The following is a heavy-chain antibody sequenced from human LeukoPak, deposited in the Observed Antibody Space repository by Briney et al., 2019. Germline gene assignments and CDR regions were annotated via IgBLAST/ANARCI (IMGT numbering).Heavy chain of an antibody. CDR3: AKFEGLCGSANTCYHFDC. V-gene: IGHV3-23*01. CDR1: GVTFSTYA. D-gene: IGHD2-2*01. Sequence: GSLRLSCAVSGVTFSTYAMSWVRQSPGQGLEWVSGLSGSGSSTWYADSVKGRFTISRDNSKNTVYLHMNSLRAEYTAVYYCAKFEGLCGSANTCYHFDCWGQGTLVTVSS. CDR2: LSGSGSST. J-gene: IGHJ4*02.